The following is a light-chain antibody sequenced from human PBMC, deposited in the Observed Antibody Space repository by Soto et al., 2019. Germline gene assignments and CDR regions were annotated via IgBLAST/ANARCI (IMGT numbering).Light chain of an antibody. CDR1: QSVSSY. V-gene: IGKV3-11*01. Sequence: EIVLTQSPATLSLSPGERATLSCRASQSVSSYLAWYQQKPGQAPRLLIYDASNRATGIPARFSGSGSGTDFTLTISSLGPEDFAVYYCQQLTNWPPRYTFGQGTKLEIK. CDR2: DAS. CDR3: QQLTNWPPRYT. J-gene: IGKJ2*01.